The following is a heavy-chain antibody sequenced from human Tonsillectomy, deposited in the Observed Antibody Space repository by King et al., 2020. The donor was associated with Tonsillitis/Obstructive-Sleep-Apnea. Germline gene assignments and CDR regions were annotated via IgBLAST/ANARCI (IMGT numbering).Heavy chain of an antibody. Sequence: DVQLVESGGGLVQPGGSLRLSCAVSGLTFSLYDMSWVRQAPGMGLEWVSNIRPSGGSSYYADFVQGRFTISRDNLKNTMYLQMNSLRAEDTAVYYCATSWPTVLRAFDIWGQGTMVTVSS. CDR2: IRPSGGSS. J-gene: IGHJ3*02. CDR3: ATSWPTVLRAFDI. V-gene: IGHV3-23*04. D-gene: IGHD3-16*01. CDR1: GLTFSLYD.